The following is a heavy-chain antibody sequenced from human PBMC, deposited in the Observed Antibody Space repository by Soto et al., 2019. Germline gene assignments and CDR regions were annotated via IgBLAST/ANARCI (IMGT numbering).Heavy chain of an antibody. Sequence: GGSLRLSCAASGFTFSSYWMHWFRQAPGKGLVWVSRINTDGSSTTYADSVKGRFTISRDNAKNTLYLQMNSLRAEDTAVYYCARDDGYNTIGYWGQGTLVTVSS. V-gene: IGHV3-74*01. D-gene: IGHD5-12*01. CDR1: GFTFSSYW. J-gene: IGHJ4*02. CDR3: ARDDGYNTIGY. CDR2: INTDGSST.